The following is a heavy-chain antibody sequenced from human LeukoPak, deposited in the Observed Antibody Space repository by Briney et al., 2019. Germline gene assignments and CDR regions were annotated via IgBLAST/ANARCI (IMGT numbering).Heavy chain of an antibody. D-gene: IGHD6-19*01. CDR1: GGSFSGYY. Sequence: SEPLSLTCAVYGGSFSGYYWSCIRQPPGKGLEWIGEINHSGSTNYNPSLKSRVTISVDTSKNQFSLKLSSVTAADTAVYYCARGPRGYSSGWYRWNAFDIWGQGTMVTVSS. V-gene: IGHV4-34*01. CDR2: INHSGST. CDR3: ARGPRGYSSGWYRWNAFDI. J-gene: IGHJ3*02.